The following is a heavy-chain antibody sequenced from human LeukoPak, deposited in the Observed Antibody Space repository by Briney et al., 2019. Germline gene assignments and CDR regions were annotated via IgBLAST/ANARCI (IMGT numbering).Heavy chain of an antibody. D-gene: IGHD4-17*01. V-gene: IGHV4-59*01. J-gene: IGHJ3*02. Sequence: SETLSLTCSVSGGSISSFYWSWIRQAPGKGPEWIAYIHSNGESNYNPSLKSRVTISVDTSKNQFSLKLSSVTAADTAVYYCARDLGDTVTTPAFDIWGQGTMVTVSS. CDR3: ARDLGDTVTTPAFDI. CDR2: IHSNGES. CDR1: GGSISSFY.